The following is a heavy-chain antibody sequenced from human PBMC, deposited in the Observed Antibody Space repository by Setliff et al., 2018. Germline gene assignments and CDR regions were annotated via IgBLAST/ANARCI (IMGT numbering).Heavy chain of an antibody. Sequence: SETLSLTCSVSGDSISSSSYYWGWIRQPPGKGLEWIGSINYSGITYYGPSLKSRVIVSVDTSKNQFSLKLTSVTAADTAVYYCVRDVGDGYGVDAYAGGGFDIWGQGTMVTVS. D-gene: IGHD4-17*01. J-gene: IGHJ3*02. CDR2: INYSGIT. CDR3: VRDVGDGYGVDAYAGGGFDI. V-gene: IGHV4-39*02. CDR1: GDSISSSSYY.